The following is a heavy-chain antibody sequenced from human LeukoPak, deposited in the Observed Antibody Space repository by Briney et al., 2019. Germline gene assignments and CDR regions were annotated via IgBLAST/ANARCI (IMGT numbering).Heavy chain of an antibody. CDR2: ISSSSSTI. CDR3: ARDSSGWYGGFDH. J-gene: IGHJ4*02. V-gene: IGHV3-48*01. D-gene: IGHD6-19*01. CDR1: GFTFSSYS. Sequence: GGSLRLSCAASGFTFSSYSMNWVRQAPGKGLEWVSYISSSSSTIYYADSVKGRFTISRDNAKNSLYLQMNSLRAEDTAVYYCARDSSGWYGGFDHWGQGTLVTVSS.